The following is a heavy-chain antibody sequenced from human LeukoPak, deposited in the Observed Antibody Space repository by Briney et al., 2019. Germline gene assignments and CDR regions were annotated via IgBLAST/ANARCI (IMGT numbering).Heavy chain of an antibody. CDR3: ARGAPPQN. J-gene: IGHJ4*02. CDR1: GYSISSGYY. Sequence: PSETLSLTCTVSGYSISSGYYWGWIRQPPGKGLEWIGSVYYTGASYYNPSLKSRVTISIDTSKKHFSLKLTSVTAADTAVYYCARGAPPQNWGQGTLVTVSS. CDR2: VYYTGAS. V-gene: IGHV4-38-2*02.